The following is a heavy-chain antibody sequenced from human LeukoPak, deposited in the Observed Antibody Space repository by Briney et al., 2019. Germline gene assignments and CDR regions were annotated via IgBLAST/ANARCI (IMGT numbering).Heavy chain of an antibody. CDR1: GFTFDDYA. CDR3: AKEAGASGDY. J-gene: IGHJ4*02. CDR2: ISWNSGSI. D-gene: IGHD1-26*01. V-gene: IGHV3-9*01. Sequence: GGSLRLSCAASGFTFDDYAMHWVRQGPGEGLEWVSGISWNSGSIGYADSVKGRFPISRDNAKNSLYLQLNSLRAEDTALYYCAKEAGASGDYWGQGTLVTVSS.